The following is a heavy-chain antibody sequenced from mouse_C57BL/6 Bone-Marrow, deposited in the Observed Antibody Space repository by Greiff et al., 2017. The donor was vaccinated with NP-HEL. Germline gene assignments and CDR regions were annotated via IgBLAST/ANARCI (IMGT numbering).Heavy chain of an antibody. CDR1: GYAFSSSW. V-gene: IGHV1-82*01. J-gene: IGHJ4*01. CDR2: IYPGDGDT. D-gene: IGHD1-1*01. Sequence: QVQLKESGPELVKPGASVKISCKASGYAFSSSWMNWVKQRPGKGLEWIGRIYPGDGDTNYNGKFKGKATLTADKSSSTAYMQLSSLTSEDSAVYFCARSGVITTVVRDAMDYWGQGTSVTVSS. CDR3: ARSGVITTVVRDAMDY.